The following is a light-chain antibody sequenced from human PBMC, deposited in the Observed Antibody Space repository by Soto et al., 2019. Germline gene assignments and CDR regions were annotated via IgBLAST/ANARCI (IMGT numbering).Light chain of an antibody. CDR2: GAS. CDR3: QQYGSSHPMYT. V-gene: IGKV3-20*01. CDR1: QSVSSSY. J-gene: IGKJ2*01. Sequence: EIVLTQSPGTLSLSPGERATLSCRASQSVSSSYLAWYQQKPGQAPRLLIYGASSRATGIPDRFSGSGSGKAFTLTISSLEPEDFAVYYCQQYGSSHPMYTFGQGTKLEIK.